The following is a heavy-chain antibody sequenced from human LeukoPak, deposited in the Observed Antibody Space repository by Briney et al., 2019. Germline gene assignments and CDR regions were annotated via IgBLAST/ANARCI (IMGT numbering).Heavy chain of an antibody. D-gene: IGHD2-15*01. CDR1: GFTFSSYG. V-gene: IGHV3-33*01. J-gene: IGHJ4*02. Sequence: GRSLRLSCAASGFTFSSYGMHWVRQAPGKGLEWVAVIWYDGGNKYYADSVKGRFTISRDNSKNTLYLQMNSLRAEGTAVYYCARGYCSGGSCYRYYFDYWGQGTLVTVSS. CDR2: IWYDGGNK. CDR3: ARGYCSGGSCYRYYFDY.